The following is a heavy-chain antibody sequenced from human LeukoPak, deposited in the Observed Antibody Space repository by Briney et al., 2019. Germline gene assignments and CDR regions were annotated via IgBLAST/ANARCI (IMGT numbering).Heavy chain of an antibody. V-gene: IGHV4-34*01. CDR2: INQSGST. CDR1: VASFSGYY. Sequence: SETLALTCAVYVASFSGYYWSCIRQPPGKGRECIVEINQSGSTNYNPSLKSRVTISVDTSKNQFSLKLSSVTAADTAVYYCARGRTYYDILTGQGRRGYWFDPWGQGTLVTVSS. J-gene: IGHJ5*02. D-gene: IGHD3-9*01. CDR3: ARGRTYYDILTGQGRRGYWFDP.